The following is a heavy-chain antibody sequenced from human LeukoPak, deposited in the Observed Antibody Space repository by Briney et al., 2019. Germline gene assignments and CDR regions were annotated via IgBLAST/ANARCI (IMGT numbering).Heavy chain of an antibody. Sequence: GGSLRLSCAASGFTVSSYAMHWVRQAPGKGLEWVAVISDDGSNKYHADSVKGRFTISRDNSKNTLYLQMNSLRPEDTAVYYCAKVEYSSSWYGVGSLDDWGQGTPVTVSA. V-gene: IGHV3-30-3*01. J-gene: IGHJ4*02. CDR1: GFTVSSYA. D-gene: IGHD6-13*01. CDR2: ISDDGSNK. CDR3: AKVEYSSSWYGVGSLDD.